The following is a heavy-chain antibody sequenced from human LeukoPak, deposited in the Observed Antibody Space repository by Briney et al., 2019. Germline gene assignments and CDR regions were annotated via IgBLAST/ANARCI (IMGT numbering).Heavy chain of an antibody. CDR1: GFTFSDYY. J-gene: IGHJ3*02. V-gene: IGHV3-11*01. Sequence: GGSLRLSCAASGFTFSDYYMSWIRQAPGKGLEWVSYISSSDSTIYYADSVKGRFTISRDNAKNSLYLQMNSLRAEDTAVYYCARVGYYDFWSGYQDDDAFDIWGQGTMVTVSS. D-gene: IGHD3-3*01. CDR2: ISSSDSTI. CDR3: ARVGYYDFWSGYQDDDAFDI.